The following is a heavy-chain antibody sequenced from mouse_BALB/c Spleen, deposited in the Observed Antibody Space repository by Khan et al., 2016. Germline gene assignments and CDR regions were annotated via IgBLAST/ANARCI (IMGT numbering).Heavy chain of an antibody. V-gene: IGHV1-7*01. CDR1: GYTFTSYW. CDR2: INPSTGYT. CDR3: TRSVPLYAMDY. D-gene: IGHD1-1*01. J-gene: IGHJ4*01. Sequence: VQLQESGAELAKPGASVKMSCKASGYTFTSYWMHWVKQRPRQGLEWIGYINPSTGYTEYNQKFKDKATLTADKSSSTAYMQLSSLTSEDSAVYYSTRSVPLYAMDYWGQGTSVTVSS.